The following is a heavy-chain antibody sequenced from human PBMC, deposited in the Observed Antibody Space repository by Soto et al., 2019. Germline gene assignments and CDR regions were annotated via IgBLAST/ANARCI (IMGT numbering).Heavy chain of an antibody. CDR3: TRAGAVVVAATRLNDYYYYMDV. CDR1: GFTFSGSA. J-gene: IGHJ6*03. D-gene: IGHD2-15*01. Sequence: GGSLRLSCAASGFTFSGSAMHWVRQASGKGLEWVGRIRSKANSYATAYAASVKGRFTISRDDSKNTAYLQMNSLKTEDTAGYYCTRAGAVVVAATRLNDYYYYMDVWGKGTTVTVSS. CDR2: IRSKANSYAT. V-gene: IGHV3-73*01.